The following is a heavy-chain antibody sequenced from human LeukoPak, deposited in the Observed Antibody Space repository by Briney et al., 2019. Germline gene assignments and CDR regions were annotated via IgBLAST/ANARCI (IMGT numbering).Heavy chain of an antibody. Sequence: GGSLRLSCAASGFTFSSYWIHWVRQAPGKGLVWVSRVNSDGSSTSYADSVKGRFTISRDNAKNTLYLQMNSLRAEDTAVYYCARGRMATRWVEWFDPWGQGTLVTVSS. CDR3: ARGRMATRWVEWFDP. D-gene: IGHD5-24*01. CDR1: GFTFSSYW. V-gene: IGHV3-74*01. CDR2: VNSDGSST. J-gene: IGHJ5*02.